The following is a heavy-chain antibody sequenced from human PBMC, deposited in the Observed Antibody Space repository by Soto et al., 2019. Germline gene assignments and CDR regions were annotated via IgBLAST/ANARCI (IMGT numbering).Heavy chain of an antibody. D-gene: IGHD5-12*01. V-gene: IGHV4-59*06. J-gene: IGHJ4*02. CDR1: GGSISSYY. Sequence: SETLSLTCTVSGGSISSYYWSWIRQPPGKGLEWIGYIYYSGSTYYNPSLKSRVTISVDTSKNQFSLKLSSVTAADTAVYYCARDPPRRDGYNSRYFDYWGQGTLVTVSS. CDR3: ARDPPRRDGYNSRYFDY. CDR2: IYYSGST.